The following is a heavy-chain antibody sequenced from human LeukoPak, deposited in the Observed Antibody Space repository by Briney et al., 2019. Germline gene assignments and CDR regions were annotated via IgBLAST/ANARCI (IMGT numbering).Heavy chain of an antibody. CDR3: SSFDY. CDR1: GFTFSSYA. CDR2: IRSNGGST. V-gene: IGHV3-64D*06. D-gene: IGHD6-19*01. J-gene: IGHJ4*02. Sequence: GGSLRLSCSASGFTFSSYAMHWVRQAPGKGLEDVSAIRSNGGSTYHADPVKDRFTISRDNSKNTLYLQMSSLRTEDTAVYYCSSFDYWGQGTLVTVSS.